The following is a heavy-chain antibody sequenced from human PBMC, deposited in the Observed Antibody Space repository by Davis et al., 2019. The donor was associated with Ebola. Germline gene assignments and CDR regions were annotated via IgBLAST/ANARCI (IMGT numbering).Heavy chain of an antibody. CDR1: GFTFSSYA. J-gene: IGHJ5*02. V-gene: IGHV3-23*01. CDR2: ISGSGGST. CDR3: AKGGRVVPGFDP. D-gene: IGHD2-2*01. Sequence: PGGSLRLSCAASGFTFSSYAMSWVRQAPGKGLEWVSAISGSGGSTYYADSVKGRFTISRDNAKNSLYLQMNSLRAEDTAVYYCAKGGRVVPGFDPWGQGTLVTVSS.